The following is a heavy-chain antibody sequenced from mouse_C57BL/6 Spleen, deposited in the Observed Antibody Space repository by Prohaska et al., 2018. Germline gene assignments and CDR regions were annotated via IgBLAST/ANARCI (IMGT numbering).Heavy chain of an antibody. D-gene: IGHD6-2*01. Sequence: IPCKASGYTFTDYNMDWVKQSHGKSLKWIGDINPNNGGTIYNQKFKGKATLTVDKSSSTAYMELRSLTSEDTAVYYCARDFSWYFDVWGTGTTVTVSS. CDR2: INPNNGGT. CDR3: ARDFSWYFDV. CDR1: GYTFTDYN. V-gene: IGHV1-18*01. J-gene: IGHJ1*03.